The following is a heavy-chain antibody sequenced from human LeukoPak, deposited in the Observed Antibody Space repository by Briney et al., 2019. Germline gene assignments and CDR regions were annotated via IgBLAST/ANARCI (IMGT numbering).Heavy chain of an antibody. D-gene: IGHD2-15*01. CDR1: GFTFSNAW. CDR2: IKSKTDGGTT. Sequence: GGSLRLSCAASGFTFSNAWMSWVRQAPGKGLEWVGRIKSKTDGGTTDYAAPVKGRFTISRDDSKNTLYLQMNSLKTEDTAVYYCTILSTYCSGGSCYSDYYYGMDVWGKGTTVTVSS. CDR3: TILSTYCSGGSCYSDYYYGMDV. V-gene: IGHV3-15*01. J-gene: IGHJ6*04.